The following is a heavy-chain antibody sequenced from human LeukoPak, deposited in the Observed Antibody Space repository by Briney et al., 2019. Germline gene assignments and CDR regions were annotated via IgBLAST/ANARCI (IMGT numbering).Heavy chain of an antibody. J-gene: IGHJ4*02. CDR2: IIPIFGTA. D-gene: IGHD3-22*01. V-gene: IGHV1-69*01. CDR1: GGTFSSYA. Sequence: GASVKVSCKASGGTFSSYAISWVRQAPGQGLEWMGGIIPIFGTANYAQKFQGRVTITADESTSTAYMELSSLRSEDTAVYNCARGYYYDSSGFPSPYYFDYWGQGTLVTVSS. CDR3: ARGYYYDSSGFPSPYYFDY.